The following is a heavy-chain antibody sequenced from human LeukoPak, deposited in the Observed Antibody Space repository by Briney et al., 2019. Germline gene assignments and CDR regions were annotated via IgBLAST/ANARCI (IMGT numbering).Heavy chain of an antibody. CDR1: CCTFTGYF. J-gene: IGHJ5*02. CDR3: AREPRRGHWFDP. CDR2: INPNSGGT. Sequence: ASVKVSCKASCCTFTGYFMHWVRQAPGQGLEWMGWINPNSGGTNYAQKFQGRVTMTRDTSISTAYMELSRLRSDDTAVYYCAREPRRGHWFDPWGQGTLVTVSS. V-gene: IGHV1-2*02.